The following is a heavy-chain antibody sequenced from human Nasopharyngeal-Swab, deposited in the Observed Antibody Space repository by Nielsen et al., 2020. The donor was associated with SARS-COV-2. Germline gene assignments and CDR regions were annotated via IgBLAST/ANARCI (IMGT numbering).Heavy chain of an antibody. V-gene: IGHV4-31*02. CDR2: IYYTGST. Sequence: WIRQPPGKGLEWIGYIYYTGSTYCNPSLKSRVTISVDTSKNQFSLKLTSVTAAHTAVYYCARYPSSSWSSYGMDVWGQGTTVTVSS. D-gene: IGHD6-13*01. J-gene: IGHJ6*02. CDR3: ARYPSSSWSSYGMDV.